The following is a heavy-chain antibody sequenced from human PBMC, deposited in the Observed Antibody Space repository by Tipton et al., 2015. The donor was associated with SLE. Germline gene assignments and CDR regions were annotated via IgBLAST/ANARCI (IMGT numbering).Heavy chain of an antibody. CDR2: ISAYTGHT. V-gene: IGHV1-18*01. D-gene: IGHD6-6*01. Sequence: QVQLVQSGAEVKKPGASVKVSCKASGYIFSSYGLSWVRQAPGQGLEWMGWISAYTGHTGYAQKFQGRVTMTTDTSTSTAYMELRSLRSDDTAVYYCASHFFGSSFGYYYFDYWGQGTLVTVSS. CDR1: GYIFSSYG. J-gene: IGHJ4*02. CDR3: ASHFFGSSFGYYYFDY.